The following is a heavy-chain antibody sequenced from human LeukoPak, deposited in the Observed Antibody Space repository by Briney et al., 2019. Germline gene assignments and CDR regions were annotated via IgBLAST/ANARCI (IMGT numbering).Heavy chain of an antibody. CDR1: GGSISSSY. CDR3: ARQNYDSSGYYSDFDY. V-gene: IGHV4-39*01. J-gene: IGHJ4*02. Sequence: SETLSLTCTVSGGSISSSYLSWIRQPPGKGLEWIGSIYYTGSTYYNPSLKSRVTISVDTSKNQFSLKLNSVTAADTAVYYCARQNYDSSGYYSDFDYWGQGTLVTVSS. D-gene: IGHD3-22*01. CDR2: IYYTGST.